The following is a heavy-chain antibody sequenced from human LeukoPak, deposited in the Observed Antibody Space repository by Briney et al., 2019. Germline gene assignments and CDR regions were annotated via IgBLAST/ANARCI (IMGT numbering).Heavy chain of an antibody. V-gene: IGHV1-18*01. D-gene: IGHD5-24*01. J-gene: IGHJ5*02. CDR1: AYTFTSYG. CDR2: ISAYNGNT. CDR3: ARISRDGYTYGPDP. Sequence: ASVKVSCKASAYTFTSYGISWVRQAPGQGLEWMGWISAYNGNTNYAQKLQGRVTMTTDTSTSTAYMELRSLRSDDTAVYYCARISRDGYTYGPDPWGQGTLVTVSS.